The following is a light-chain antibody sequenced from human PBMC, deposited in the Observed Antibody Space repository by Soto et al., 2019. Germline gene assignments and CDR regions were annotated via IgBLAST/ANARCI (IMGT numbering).Light chain of an antibody. CDR2: GAS. CDR1: QSVSSN. J-gene: IGKJ5*01. Sequence: ETVMTQSPGALSLSPGERATHSCRASQSVSSNLAWYQQKPGQAPRLLIYGASTRATGIPARFSGSGSGTEFTLTISSLQSEDFAVYYCQQYNNWPPITFGQGTRLEIK. V-gene: IGKV3-15*01. CDR3: QQYNNWPPIT.